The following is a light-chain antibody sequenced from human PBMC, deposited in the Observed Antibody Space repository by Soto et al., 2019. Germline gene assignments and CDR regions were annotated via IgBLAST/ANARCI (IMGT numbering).Light chain of an antibody. J-gene: IGKJ3*01. Sequence: AIQLTQSPSSLSASVGDRVTITCRASQGISRALAWYQQKPGKAPKLLIYDASDLESGVPSRLSGSGSGTYFTLTISSLQPEDFANYYCQQFNSYPRTFGPGTKVDIK. V-gene: IGKV1-13*02. CDR3: QQFNSYPRT. CDR1: QGISRA. CDR2: DAS.